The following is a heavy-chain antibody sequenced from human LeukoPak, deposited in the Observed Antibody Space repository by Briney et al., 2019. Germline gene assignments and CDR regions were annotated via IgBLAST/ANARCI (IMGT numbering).Heavy chain of an antibody. CDR3: ASSVSSSYLDV. J-gene: IGHJ6*02. CDR1: GGSIRSYY. CDR2: IYSSGST. D-gene: IGHD6-13*01. V-gene: IGHV4-4*07. Sequence: PSETLSLTCIVSGGSIRSYYWSWIRQPAGKGLEWLGRIYSSGSTNYNPSLKSRVTMSVDTSKNQFSLKLSSVTAADTAVYYCASSVSSSYLDVWGQGTTVTVSS.